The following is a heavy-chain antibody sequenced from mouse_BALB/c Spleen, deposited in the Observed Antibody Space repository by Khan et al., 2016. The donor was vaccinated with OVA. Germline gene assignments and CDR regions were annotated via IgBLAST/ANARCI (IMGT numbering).Heavy chain of an antibody. J-gene: IGHJ1*01. CDR3: GRRSV. CDR1: GYSITSDYA. Sequence: EVQLQESGPGLVKPSQSLSLTCTVTGYSITSDYAWNWIRQFPGNKLEWMGYITYRGSNSYHPSLQSRISITRDTSRTQFFLQLNSVTTEDTATYFCGRRSVWGAGTTVTVSS. CDR2: ITYRGSN. V-gene: IGHV3-2*02.